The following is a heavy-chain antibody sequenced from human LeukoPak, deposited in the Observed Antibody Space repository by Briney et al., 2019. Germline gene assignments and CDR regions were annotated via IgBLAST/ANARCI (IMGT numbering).Heavy chain of an antibody. CDR1: GFTFSSYW. D-gene: IGHD2-2*01. J-gene: IGHJ4*02. CDR2: ISYDGSNK. CDR3: ARDLLGYCSSTSCSPLGY. Sequence: PGGSLRLSCAASGFTFSSYWMSWVRQAPGKGLEWVAVISYDGSNKYYADSVKGRFTISRDNSKNTLYLQMNSLRAEDTAVYYCARDLLGYCSSTSCSPLGYWGQGTLVTVSS. V-gene: IGHV3-30*03.